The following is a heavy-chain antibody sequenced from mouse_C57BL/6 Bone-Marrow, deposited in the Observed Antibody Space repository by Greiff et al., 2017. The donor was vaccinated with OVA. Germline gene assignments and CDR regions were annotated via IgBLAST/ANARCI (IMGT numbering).Heavy chain of an antibody. Sequence: EVQGVESGGGLVQPGGSLKLSCAASGFTFSDYYMYWVRQTPEKRLEWVAYISNGGGSTYYPDTVKGRFTISRDNAKNTLYLQMSRLKSEDTAMYYCARHIYYYGSWYFDVWGTGTTVTVSS. V-gene: IGHV5-12*01. J-gene: IGHJ1*03. D-gene: IGHD1-1*01. CDR2: ISNGGGST. CDR1: GFTFSDYY. CDR3: ARHIYYYGSWYFDV.